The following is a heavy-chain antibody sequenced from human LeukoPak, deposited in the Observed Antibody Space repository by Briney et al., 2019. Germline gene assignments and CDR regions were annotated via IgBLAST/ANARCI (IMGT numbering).Heavy chain of an antibody. D-gene: IGHD3-3*01. CDR1: GFTISSYA. CDR2: ISYDGSNK. Sequence: GRSLRLSCAASGFTISSYAMHWVRQAPGKGLEWVAVISYDGSNKYYADSVKGRFTISRDNSKNTLYLQMNSLRAEDTAVYYCARGVHYDFWSGYYGWGQGTLVTVSS. V-gene: IGHV3-30-3*01. J-gene: IGHJ4*02. CDR3: ARGVHYDFWSGYYG.